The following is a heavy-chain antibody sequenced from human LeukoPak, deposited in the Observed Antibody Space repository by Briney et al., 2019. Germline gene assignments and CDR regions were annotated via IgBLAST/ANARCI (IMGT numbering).Heavy chain of an antibody. CDR3: ARAILYYDSSPHHDAFDI. Sequence: SPGGSLRLSCAASGFTFSSYAMSWVRQPPGKGLEWIGEINHSGSTNYNPSLKSRVTISVDTSKNQFSLKLSSVTAADTAVYYCARAILYYDSSPHHDAFDIWGQGTMVTVSS. D-gene: IGHD3-22*01. V-gene: IGHV4-34*01. CDR1: GFTFSSYA. J-gene: IGHJ3*02. CDR2: INHSGST.